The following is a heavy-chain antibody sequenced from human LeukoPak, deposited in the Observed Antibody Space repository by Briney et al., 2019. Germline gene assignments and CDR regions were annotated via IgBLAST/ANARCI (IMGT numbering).Heavy chain of an antibody. CDR1: GFTFSSYS. V-gene: IGHV3-21*01. D-gene: IGHD6-6*01. J-gene: IGHJ5*02. CDR2: ISSSSSYI. CDR3: ARDSSIAARGNWFDP. Sequence: GGSLRLSCAASGFTFSSYSMNWVRQAPGKGLEWVSSISSSSSYIYYADSVKGRFTISRDNAKNSLYLQMNSLRAEDTAVYYCARDSSIAARGNWFDPWGQGTLVTVSS.